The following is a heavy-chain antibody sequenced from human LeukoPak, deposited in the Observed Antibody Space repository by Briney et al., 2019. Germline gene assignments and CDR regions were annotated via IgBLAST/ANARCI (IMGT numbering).Heavy chain of an antibody. Sequence: GGSLRLSCAASGFTFSSYAMHWVRQAPGKGLEWVAVISYDGSNKYYADSVKGRFTISRDNSKNTLYLQMNSLRAEDTAVYYCARDLPRYCSGGSCYRFDYWGQATQVTVSS. J-gene: IGHJ4*02. D-gene: IGHD2-15*01. CDR3: ARDLPRYCSGGSCYRFDY. CDR1: GFTFSSYA. V-gene: IGHV3-30*04. CDR2: ISYDGSNK.